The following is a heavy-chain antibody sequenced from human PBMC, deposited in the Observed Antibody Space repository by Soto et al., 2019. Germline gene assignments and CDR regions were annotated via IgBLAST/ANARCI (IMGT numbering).Heavy chain of an antibody. J-gene: IGHJ4*02. D-gene: IGHD3-3*01. Sequence: SLRLSCVGTGLNFYDFAIHWFRQSPVKSLEWVSGITWNSRVLAYADSVKGRFTISRDNARNSLYLQMDSLRDEDTALYYCAKGRYDFWSPYYFDSWGQGTLVTVSS. CDR2: ITWNSRVL. V-gene: IGHV3-9*01. CDR1: GLNFYDFA. CDR3: AKGRYDFWSPYYFDS.